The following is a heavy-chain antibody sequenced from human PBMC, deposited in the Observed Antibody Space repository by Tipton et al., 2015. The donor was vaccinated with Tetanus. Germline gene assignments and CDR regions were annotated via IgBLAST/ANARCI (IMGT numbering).Heavy chain of an antibody. J-gene: IGHJ4*02. CDR1: GGSISTYH. CDR2: IDYFGST. CDR3: ARVDSANDRIDH. Sequence: LRLSCTVSGGSISTYHWNWIRQSPGKGLEWIGYIDYFGSTKYNPSLKSRVAMSVDTSKNQFSLNLTSVTAADTALFYCARVDSANDRIDHWGQGTLVTVSS. D-gene: IGHD5-12*01. V-gene: IGHV4-59*12.